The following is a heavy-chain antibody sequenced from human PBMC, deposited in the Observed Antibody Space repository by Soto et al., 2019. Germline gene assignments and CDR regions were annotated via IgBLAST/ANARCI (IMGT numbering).Heavy chain of an antibody. V-gene: IGHV4-59*08. D-gene: IGHD3-3*01. CDR1: GGSISSYY. CDR3: ARQRSGYQYYFDS. J-gene: IGHJ4*02. CDR2: IYYSGST. Sequence: SSETLSLTCTVSGGSISSYYWIWIRQPPGKGLEWIGYIYYSGSTNYNPSLKSRVTISVDTSKNQFPLKLSSVTAADTAVYYCARQRSGYQYYFDSWGQGTLVTVSS.